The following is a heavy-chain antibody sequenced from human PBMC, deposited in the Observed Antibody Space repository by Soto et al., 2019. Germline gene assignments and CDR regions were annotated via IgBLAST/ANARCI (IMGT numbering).Heavy chain of an antibody. D-gene: IGHD5-18*01. V-gene: IGHV1-8*01. J-gene: IGHJ5*02. Sequence: QVQLVQSGAEVKEPGASVKVSCKASGYTFTNNDVTWVRQATGQGLEWMGWMNPGSGDTGYAQKFQGRVTMTRDISIATAYMELTGLTSEDTAIYYCARMESFGSLNWFDPWGQGTLVTVSS. CDR2: MNPGSGDT. CDR1: GYTFTNND. CDR3: ARMESFGSLNWFDP.